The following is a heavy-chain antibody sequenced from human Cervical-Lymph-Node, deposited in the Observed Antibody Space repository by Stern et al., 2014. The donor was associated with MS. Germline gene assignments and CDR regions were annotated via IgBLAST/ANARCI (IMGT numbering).Heavy chain of an antibody. CDR1: GGSISSHY. CDR3: ARGGWSNDY. CDR2: VYYSGST. J-gene: IGHJ4*02. V-gene: IGHV4-59*11. Sequence: QVQLQESGPGLVKPSETLSLTCTVSGGSISSHYWSWIRQPPGKRLEWIGYVYYSGSTNYNPSLKSRVTISVDTSKNQFSLRLSSVTAADTAMYYCARGGWSNDYWGQGTLVTVSS. D-gene: IGHD6-19*01.